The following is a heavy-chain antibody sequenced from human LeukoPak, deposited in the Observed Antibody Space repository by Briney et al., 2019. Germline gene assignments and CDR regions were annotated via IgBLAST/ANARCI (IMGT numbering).Heavy chain of an antibody. CDR3: ARDRRCSTSCYYFDY. D-gene: IGHD2-2*01. CDR1: GFTFSSYW. Sequence: GGSLRLSCAASGFTFSSYWMTWVRQAPGKGLEWVANIKQDGSEKYYVDSVKGRFTISRDNAKNSLYLQMNSLRAEDTAVYYCARDRRCSTSCYYFDYWGQGTLVTVSS. J-gene: IGHJ4*02. CDR2: IKQDGSEK. V-gene: IGHV3-7*04.